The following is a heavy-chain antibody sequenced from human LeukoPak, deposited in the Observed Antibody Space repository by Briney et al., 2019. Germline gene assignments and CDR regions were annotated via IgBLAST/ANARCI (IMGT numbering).Heavy chain of an antibody. CDR1: GFTVSNNY. J-gene: IGHJ5*02. CDR3: AKGGAPSSRYAPWWFDP. Sequence: GGSLRLSCAASGFTVSNNYMTWVRQAAGKGLEWVSIIYGDGATHYADSVKGRFIISRDNSKSTLDLQMHSLRVEDTAVYYCAKGGAPSSRYAPWWFDPWGQGTLVTVSS. D-gene: IGHD6-13*01. V-gene: IGHV3-66*01. CDR2: IYGDGAT.